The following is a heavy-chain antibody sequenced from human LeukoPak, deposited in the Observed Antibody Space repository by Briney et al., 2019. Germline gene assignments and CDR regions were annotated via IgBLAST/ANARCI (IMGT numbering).Heavy chain of an antibody. CDR3: ARGITMLDY. D-gene: IGHD3-10*01. CDR1: GGSISSSSYY. Sequence: SETLSLTCTVSGGSISSSSYYWSWIRQPAGKGLEWIGRIYTSGSTNYNPSLKSRVTMSVDTSKNQFSLKLSSVTAADTAVYYCARGITMLDYWGQGTLVTVSS. J-gene: IGHJ4*02. CDR2: IYTSGST. V-gene: IGHV4-61*02.